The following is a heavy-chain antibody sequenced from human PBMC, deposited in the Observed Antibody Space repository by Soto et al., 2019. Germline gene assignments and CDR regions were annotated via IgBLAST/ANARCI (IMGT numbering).Heavy chain of an antibody. CDR3: AREGVAPYYYYGKDV. CDR2: ISTYNGDT. J-gene: IGHJ6*02. D-gene: IGHD5-12*01. V-gene: IGHV1-18*01. Sequence: QVQLVQSGAEVKKPGASVKVSCKASGYTFTRSGISWVRQAPGQGLEWMGWISTYNGDTNYAQTFQGRVTMTTDTPTSTAYVELRSLRSDDTAVYYCAREGVAPYYYYGKDVWGQGTPVTVSS. CDR1: GYTFTRSG.